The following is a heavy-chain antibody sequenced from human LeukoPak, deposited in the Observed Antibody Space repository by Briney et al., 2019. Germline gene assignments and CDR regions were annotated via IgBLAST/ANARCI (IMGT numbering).Heavy chain of an antibody. Sequence: GGSLRLSWAASGFTFSSYSMNWVRKAPGKGLKWVSSISSSSSYIYYADSVKGRFTISRDNAKNSLYLQMNSLRAEDTAVYYCARAGREMATIPPDYWGQGTLVTVSS. CDR1: GFTFSSYS. J-gene: IGHJ4*02. CDR2: ISSSSSYI. V-gene: IGHV3-21*01. CDR3: ARAGREMATIPPDY. D-gene: IGHD5-12*01.